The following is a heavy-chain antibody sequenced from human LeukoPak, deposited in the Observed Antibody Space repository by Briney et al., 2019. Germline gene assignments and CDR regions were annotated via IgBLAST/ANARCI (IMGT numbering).Heavy chain of an antibody. D-gene: IGHD4/OR15-4a*01. V-gene: IGHV4-59*01. CDR1: GGSFSGYY. Sequence: SETLSLTCAVSGGSFSGYYWTWIRQSPGKGLEWIGHMYHSGSTSGSTNYNPSLKSRVTISVDTSKNQFSLKMSSVTTADTAVYYCARRMKYGEPGFDYWRQGTLVTVSS. CDR2: MYHSGSTSGST. J-gene: IGHJ4*02. CDR3: ARRMKYGEPGFDY.